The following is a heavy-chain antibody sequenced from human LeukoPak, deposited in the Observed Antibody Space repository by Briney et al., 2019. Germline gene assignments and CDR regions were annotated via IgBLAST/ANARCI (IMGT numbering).Heavy chain of an antibody. Sequence: GASVKVSCKASGYTFTSYDINWVRQATGQGLEWMGWMNPNSGNTGYAQKFQGRVTITRNTSISTAYMELSSLRSEDTAVYYCARGSSYCSSTSCYGRGFDYWGQGTLVTVSS. V-gene: IGHV1-8*03. CDR2: MNPNSGNT. J-gene: IGHJ4*02. CDR1: GYTFTSYD. CDR3: ARGSSYCSSTSCYGRGFDY. D-gene: IGHD2-2*01.